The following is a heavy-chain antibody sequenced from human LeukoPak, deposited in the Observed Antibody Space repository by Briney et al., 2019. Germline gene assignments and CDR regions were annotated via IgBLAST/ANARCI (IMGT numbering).Heavy chain of an antibody. Sequence: GGSLRLSCAASGFTFSSYGMSWVRQAPGKGLEWVSAISGSGGSTYYPDPVKGRSTISRDNSKISLYLQMNSLRAEDTAVYYCARGEYGSGSYHIDYWGQGTLVTVSS. J-gene: IGHJ4*02. CDR3: ARGEYGSGSYHIDY. V-gene: IGHV3-23*01. D-gene: IGHD3-10*01. CDR2: ISGSGGST. CDR1: GFTFSSYG.